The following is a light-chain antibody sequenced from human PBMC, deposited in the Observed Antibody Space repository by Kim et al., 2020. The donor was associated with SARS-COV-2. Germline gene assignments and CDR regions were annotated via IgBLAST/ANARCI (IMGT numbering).Light chain of an antibody. CDR1: QGVNNN. CDR3: QQYLEWPLT. J-gene: IGKJ4*01. CDR2: DAS. Sequence: DIVMTQSPATLSVSPGERTTLSCRASQGVNNNLAWYQQKPGQAPTLLIYDASTRATGIPGRFSGGGSGTEFTLTILSLQSEDFAVYYCQQYLEWPLTFGGGTKVDIK. V-gene: IGKV3-15*01.